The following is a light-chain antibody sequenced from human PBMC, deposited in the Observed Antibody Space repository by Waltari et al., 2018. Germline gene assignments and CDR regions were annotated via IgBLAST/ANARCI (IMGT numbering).Light chain of an antibody. CDR2: DAS. J-gene: IGKJ4*01. V-gene: IGKV3-11*01. Sequence: EIVLTQSPATLSLSPGERATLSCRTSQSVSYYLAWYQKRPGQAPRLLIYDASSRATGIPARFSGSGSETDFTLTISSLEPEDFAVYYCQQRRTWPLTFGGGTKVEI. CDR1: QSVSYY. CDR3: QQRRTWPLT.